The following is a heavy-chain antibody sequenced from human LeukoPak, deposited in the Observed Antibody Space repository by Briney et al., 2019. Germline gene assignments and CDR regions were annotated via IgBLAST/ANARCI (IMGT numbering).Heavy chain of an antibody. CDR2: IWYDGSNK. D-gene: IGHD4-17*01. CDR3: ARPRGGDYPLDAFDI. Sequence: GGSLRLSCAASGFTFSSYGMHWVRQAPGKGLEWVAVIWYDGSNKYCADSVKGRFTISRDNSKNTLYLQMNSLRAEDTAVYYCARPRGGDYPLDAFDIWGQGTMVTVSS. J-gene: IGHJ3*02. V-gene: IGHV3-33*01. CDR1: GFTFSSYG.